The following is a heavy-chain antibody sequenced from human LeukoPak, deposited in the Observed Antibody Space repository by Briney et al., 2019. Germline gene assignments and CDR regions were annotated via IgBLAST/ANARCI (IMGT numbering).Heavy chain of an antibody. V-gene: IGHV4-61*01. CDR1: GGSVSSGSYY. J-gene: IGHJ5*02. Sequence: SETLSLTCTVSGGSVSSGSYYWSWIRQPPGKGLEWIGYIYYSGSTNYNPSLKSRVTISVDTSKNQFSLKLSSVTAADTAVYYCAGGYDSLNNWFDPWGQGTLVTVSS. CDR2: IYYSGST. CDR3: AGGYDSLNNWFDP. D-gene: IGHD5-12*01.